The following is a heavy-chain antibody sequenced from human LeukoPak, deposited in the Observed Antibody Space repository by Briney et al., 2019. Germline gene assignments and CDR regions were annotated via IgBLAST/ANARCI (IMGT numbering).Heavy chain of an antibody. CDR2: IYYTGST. Sequence: PSETLSLTCTVSGASISSSFWTWIRQSPGKGLEWLAYIYYTGSTNLNPSLKSRLTISVDTSKNQFSLRLSSVTAADTAIYYCARRITVSATNWFDPWGQGTLVTVSS. V-gene: IGHV4-59*01. CDR3: ARRITVSATNWFDP. CDR1: GASISSSF. J-gene: IGHJ5*02. D-gene: IGHD5/OR15-5a*01.